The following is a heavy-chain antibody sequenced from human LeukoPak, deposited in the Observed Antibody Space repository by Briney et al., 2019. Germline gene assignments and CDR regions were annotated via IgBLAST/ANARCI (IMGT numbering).Heavy chain of an antibody. J-gene: IGHJ4*02. CDR3: AKGVRRSSDDSSPVDY. D-gene: IGHD3-10*01. CDR2: ISGSGGST. V-gene: IGHV3-23*01. Sequence: PGGSLRLSCAASGFTFSSYAMSWVRQPPGKGLEWVSAISGSGGSTYYADSVKGRFTISRDNSRNTLYLQMNSLRAEDTAVYYCAKGVRRSSDDSSPVDYWGQGTLVTVSS. CDR1: GFTFSSYA.